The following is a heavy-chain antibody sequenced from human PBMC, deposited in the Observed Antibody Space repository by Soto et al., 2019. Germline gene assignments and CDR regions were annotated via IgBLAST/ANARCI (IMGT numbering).Heavy chain of an antibody. Sequence: QVQLVESGGGEVQPGRSLRLSCAASGFTFSSYVMQWVRQAPGKGLEWVAVISYDGSNKYYADSVKGRFTISRDNSKNTLYLQMNSLRAEDTAVYYCAKFTGRIPGYCSSTSCYDAFDIWGQGTIVTVSS. V-gene: IGHV3-30*18. CDR1: GFTFSSYV. D-gene: IGHD2-2*01. CDR2: ISYDGSNK. CDR3: AKFTGRIPGYCSSTSCYDAFDI. J-gene: IGHJ3*02.